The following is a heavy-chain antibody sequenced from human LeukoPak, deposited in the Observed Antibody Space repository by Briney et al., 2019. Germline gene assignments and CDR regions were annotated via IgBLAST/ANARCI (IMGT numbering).Heavy chain of an antibody. V-gene: IGHV4-39*07. D-gene: IGHD6-19*01. CDR3: ARDQWLVGIDY. Sequence: SETLSLTCTVSGGSISSSSYYWGWIRQPPGKGLEWIGSIYYSGSTYYNPSLKSRVTISVDKSKNQFSLKLSSVTAADTAVYYCARDQWLVGIDYWGQGTLVTVSS. J-gene: IGHJ4*02. CDR1: GGSISSSSYY. CDR2: IYYSGST.